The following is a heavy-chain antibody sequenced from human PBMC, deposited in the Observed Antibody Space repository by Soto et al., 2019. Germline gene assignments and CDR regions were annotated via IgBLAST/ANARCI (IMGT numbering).Heavy chain of an antibody. J-gene: IGHJ6*02. Sequence: QVQLQESGPGLVKPSQTLSLTCTVSGGSISSGGYYWSWIRQHPGKGLEWIGYIYYSGSTYYNPSLKSRVTISLDTSKNQFSLKLSSVTAADTAVYYCASRGYSYGFSLGMDVWGQGTTVTVSS. CDR1: GGSISSGGYY. CDR3: ASRGYSYGFSLGMDV. D-gene: IGHD5-18*01. V-gene: IGHV4-31*03. CDR2: IYYSGST.